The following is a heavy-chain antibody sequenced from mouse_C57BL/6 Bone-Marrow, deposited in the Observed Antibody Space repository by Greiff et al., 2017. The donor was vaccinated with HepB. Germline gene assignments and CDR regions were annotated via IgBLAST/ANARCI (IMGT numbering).Heavy chain of an antibody. Sequence: EVKVVESGGGLVKPGGSLKLSCAASGFTFSDYGMHWVRRAPEKGLEWVAYISSGSSTIYYADTVKGRFTISRDNAKNTLFLQMTSLRSEDTAMYYCARSIVTTSYYAMDYWGQGTSVTVSS. J-gene: IGHJ4*01. D-gene: IGHD2-5*01. CDR3: ARSIVTTSYYAMDY. CDR2: ISSGSSTI. CDR1: GFTFSDYG. V-gene: IGHV5-17*01.